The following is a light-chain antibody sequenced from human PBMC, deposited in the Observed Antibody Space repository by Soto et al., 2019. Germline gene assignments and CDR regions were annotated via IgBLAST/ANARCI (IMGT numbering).Light chain of an antibody. CDR3: QQYDSSPRT. V-gene: IGKV3-20*01. J-gene: IGKJ1*01. CDR2: DAS. CDR1: QTVNNNY. Sequence: EIVLTQSPGTLSLSPGEGATLSCRASQTVNNNYLAWYQQKPGQAPRLLLFDASTRAADIPDRFSGSGSGTDFTLTINRLEPEDFAVYYCQQYDSSPRTFGQGTKVDIK.